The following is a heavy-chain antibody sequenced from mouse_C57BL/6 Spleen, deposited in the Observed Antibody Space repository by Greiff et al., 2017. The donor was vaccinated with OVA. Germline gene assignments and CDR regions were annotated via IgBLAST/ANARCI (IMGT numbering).Heavy chain of an antibody. J-gene: IGHJ3*01. CDR2: IFPGSGST. Sequence: QVQLQQSGPELVKPGASVKISCKASGYTFTDYYINWVKQRPGQGLEWIGWIFPGSGSTYYNEKFKGKATFTADTSSNTAYMQLSSLTTEDSAIYYCARRGGAWFAYWGQGTLVTVSA. V-gene: IGHV1-75*01. CDR1: GYTFTDYY. CDR3: ARRGGAWFAY.